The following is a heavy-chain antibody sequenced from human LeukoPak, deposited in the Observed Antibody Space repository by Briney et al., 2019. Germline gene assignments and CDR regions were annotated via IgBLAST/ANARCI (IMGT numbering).Heavy chain of an antibody. CDR2: INWNGGST. CDR3: ARVFIRVGSGSYYSWFDP. J-gene: IGHJ5*02. Sequence: PGGSLRLSCAASGFTFDDYGMSWVRQAPGKGLEWVSGINWNGGSTGYADSVKGRFTISRDNAKNSLYLQMNSLRAEDTALYHCARVFIRVGSGSYYSWFDPWGQGTLVTVSS. V-gene: IGHV3-20*01. D-gene: IGHD3-10*01. CDR1: GFTFDDYG.